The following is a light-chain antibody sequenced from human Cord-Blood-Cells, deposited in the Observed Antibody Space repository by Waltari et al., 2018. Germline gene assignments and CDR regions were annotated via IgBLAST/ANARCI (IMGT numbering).Light chain of an antibody. V-gene: IGLV2-11*01. CDR1: SSDVGGYNS. CDR3: SSYTSSSTFYV. Sequence: QSALTQPRSVFGSSGKPVTISCTGTSSDVGGYNSVSGYQQHPGKAPKLMIYDVSTRPSGVPDRFSGSKSGNTASLTISGLQAEDESDYYCSSYTSSSTFYVFGTGTKVTVL. CDR2: DVS. J-gene: IGLJ1*01.